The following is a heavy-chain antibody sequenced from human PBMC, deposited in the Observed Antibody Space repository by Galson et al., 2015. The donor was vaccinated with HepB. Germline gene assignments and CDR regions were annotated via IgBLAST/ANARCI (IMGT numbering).Heavy chain of an antibody. V-gene: IGHV1-8*01. Sequence: SVKVSCKASGYTFTSYDINWVRQATGQGLEWMGWMNPNSGNTGYAQKFQGRVTMTRNTSISTAYMELSSLKASDTAMYYCARGYYYDSSGYFDYWGQGTLVTVSS. CDR1: GYTFTSYD. CDR3: ARGYYYDSSGYFDY. J-gene: IGHJ4*02. D-gene: IGHD3-22*01. CDR2: MNPNSGNT.